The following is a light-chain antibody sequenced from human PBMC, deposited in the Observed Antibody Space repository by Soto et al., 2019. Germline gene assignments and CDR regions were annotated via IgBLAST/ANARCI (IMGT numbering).Light chain of an antibody. V-gene: IGLV2-11*01. J-gene: IGLJ3*02. CDR2: YVS. CDR1: SSDV. CDR3: CSSAGGFTWV. Sequence: QSALTQPRSVSGSPGQSVTISCTGTSSDVVSWYQQHPGKAPKLIIYYVSQRPSGVPDRFSGSKSGNTASLTISALQPEDEADYYCCSSAGGFTWVFGGGTKLTVL.